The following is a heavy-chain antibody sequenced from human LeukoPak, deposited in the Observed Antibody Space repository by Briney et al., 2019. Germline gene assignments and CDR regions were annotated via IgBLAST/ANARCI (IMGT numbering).Heavy chain of an antibody. J-gene: IGHJ4*02. D-gene: IGHD3-10*01. CDR2: IRYDGSNK. CDR3: AKDRRGPYYFDY. V-gene: IGHV3-30*02. CDR1: GVTFSSYG. Sequence: PGGSLRLSCAASGVTFSSYGMHWVRQAPGKGLDWVAFIRYDGSNKYYADSVKGRFTISRGNSKNTLYLQMNSLRAEDTAVYYCAKDRRGPYYFDYWGQGTLVTVSS.